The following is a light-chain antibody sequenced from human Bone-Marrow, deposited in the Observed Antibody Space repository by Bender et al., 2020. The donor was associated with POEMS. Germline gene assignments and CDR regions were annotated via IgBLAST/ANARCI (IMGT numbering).Light chain of an antibody. CDR2: EDV. CDR1: NIGSKS. J-gene: IGLJ1*01. V-gene: IGLV3-21*01. Sequence: SYVVTQPPSMSLAPGKTAMIPCGGDNIGSKSVQWYQQKPGQAPVLVIYEDVDRPSEIPARFSGSISGNTATLTITGVEAGDEADYYCQAWDRNTVVFGAGTKVSVL. CDR3: QAWDRNTVV.